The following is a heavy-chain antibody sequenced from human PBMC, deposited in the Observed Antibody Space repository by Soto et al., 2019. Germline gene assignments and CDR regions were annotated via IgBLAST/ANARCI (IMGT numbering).Heavy chain of an antibody. Sequence: EVQLVESGGRLVQPGRSLRLSCVGTGLNFDDFAMHWVRQAPGKGLEWVSGITWNSRVLAYADSVKGRFTISRDNARNSLYLQMDSLRDEDTAXYYCAKGRYDFWSPYYFDSWGQGTLVTVSS. V-gene: IGHV3-9*01. CDR2: ITWNSRVL. J-gene: IGHJ4*02. CDR3: AKGRYDFWSPYYFDS. CDR1: GLNFDDFA. D-gene: IGHD3-3*01.